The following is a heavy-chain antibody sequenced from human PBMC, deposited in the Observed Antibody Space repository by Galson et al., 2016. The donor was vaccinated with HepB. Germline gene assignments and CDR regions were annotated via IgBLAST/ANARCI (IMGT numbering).Heavy chain of an antibody. J-gene: IGHJ6*02. CDR3: ARADWVPLGSRAEDG. Sequence: SVKVSCKASGYTFTSHYMHWVRQAPGQGLEWMGVINPMGGSTNHAQKFQGRMTMTRDPSISTAYMELSSLRSEDTAVYYCARADWVPLGSRAEDGWGQGTTVTVSS. CDR2: INPMGGST. V-gene: IGHV1-46*01. D-gene: IGHD3-9*01. CDR1: GYTFTSHY.